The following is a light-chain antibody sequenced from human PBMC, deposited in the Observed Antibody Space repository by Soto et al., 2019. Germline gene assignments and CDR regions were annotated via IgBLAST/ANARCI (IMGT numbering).Light chain of an antibody. Sequence: DVVMTQTPLSLSVAPGQPASISCKSSQSLLHITGETFLFWYLQKPGQSPQLLIYEVSTRVSGVPDRFSGSVSRTDFTLEISRVETDDVRIYYCMQSTQLPPTFGRGTRLDI. CDR2: EVS. V-gene: IGKV2D-29*02. J-gene: IGKJ5*01. CDR1: QSLLHITGETF. CDR3: MQSTQLPPT.